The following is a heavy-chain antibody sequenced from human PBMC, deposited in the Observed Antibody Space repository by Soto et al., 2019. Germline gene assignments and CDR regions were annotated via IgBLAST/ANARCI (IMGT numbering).Heavy chain of an antibody. J-gene: IGHJ3*02. D-gene: IGHD3-22*01. CDR2: ITDTGGDT. CDR1: GFTFRSRA. Sequence: GGSLRLSCVASGFTFRSRAMSWVRQAPGEGLKWVSTITDTGGDTKYADSVRGRFTISRDNSKNTLYLQMSSLRAEDSAVYYCARVVIGTFDIWGQGTMVTVSS. CDR3: ARVVIGTFDI. V-gene: IGHV3-23*01.